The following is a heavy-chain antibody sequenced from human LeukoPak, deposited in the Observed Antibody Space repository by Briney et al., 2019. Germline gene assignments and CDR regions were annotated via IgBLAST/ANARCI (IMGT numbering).Heavy chain of an antibody. D-gene: IGHD1-26*01. CDR1: GGSISSGYHY. V-gene: IGHV4-61*02. Sequence: SETLSLTCTVSGGSISSGYHYWSWIRQPAGKGLEWIGRIYTSGGTNYNPSLQSRITISVDTSKNQFSLKLSSVTAADTAVYYCARDSWELSAFDIWGQGTMVTVSS. CDR3: ARDSWELSAFDI. CDR2: IYTSGGT. J-gene: IGHJ3*02.